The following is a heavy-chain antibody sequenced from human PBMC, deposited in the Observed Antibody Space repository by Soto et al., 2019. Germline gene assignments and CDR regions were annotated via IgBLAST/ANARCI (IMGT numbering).Heavy chain of an antibody. Sequence: QVQLQEWGPGLAKPSETLSLTCTVSGASMNNYYGSWVRQPPGKGLEWIGYMYYSGGSNSNPSLKGRVTISVDTSKNQISLKLTSVTAADTAVYYCVRSGHSFGGVMWGQGTLVTVSS. CDR3: VRSGHSFGGVM. J-gene: IGHJ4*02. CDR1: GASMNNYY. CDR2: MYYSGGS. V-gene: IGHV4-59*01. D-gene: IGHD3-16*01.